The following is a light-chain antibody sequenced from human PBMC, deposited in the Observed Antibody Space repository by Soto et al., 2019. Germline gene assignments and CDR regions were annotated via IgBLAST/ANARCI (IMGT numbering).Light chain of an antibody. CDR2: EAS. CDR3: QQRHTWPTT. J-gene: IGKJ4*01. Sequence: EIVLTQSPATLSLSPGERATLSCRASQFINTYVAWYQHRPGQGPRLLIYEASKRATGIPARFSGSGSGTDFTLTISSIETEDFGIYYCQQRHTWPTTFGGGAKVEI. CDR1: QFINTY. V-gene: IGKV3-11*01.